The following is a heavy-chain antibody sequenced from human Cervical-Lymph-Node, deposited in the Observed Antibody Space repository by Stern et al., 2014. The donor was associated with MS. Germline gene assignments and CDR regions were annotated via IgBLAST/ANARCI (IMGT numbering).Heavy chain of an antibody. CDR3: ALSSETSDRWYSLGYDL. CDR2: IFPVFVTP. D-gene: IGHD6-13*01. CDR1: GGTFSKFP. Sequence: QVQLVQSGAEVKKPGSSVKVSCKASGGTFSKFPSSWVRQAPGQGLEWMGWIFPVFVTPTYAQEFRGRVTITADVSTSTVYMELSSLRSDDTAVYYCALSSETSDRWYSLGYDLWGQGTLVTVSS. V-gene: IGHV1-69*01. J-gene: IGHJ5*02.